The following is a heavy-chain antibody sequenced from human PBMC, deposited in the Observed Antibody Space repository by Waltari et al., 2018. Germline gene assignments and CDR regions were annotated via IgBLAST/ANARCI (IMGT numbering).Heavy chain of an antibody. CDR2: IKQDGSEK. J-gene: IGHJ4*02. CDR1: GLTLSSFW. V-gene: IGHV3-7*01. CDR3: ATSGWYCFDY. D-gene: IGHD6-19*01. Sequence: VQLVESGGGLVQPGGSLSLSCAASGLTLSSFWMNWVRQTPGKGLEWVAGIKQDGSEKYYADSVKGRFTISRDNAKNSLYLQMNSLRAEDTAVYYCATSGWYCFDYWGQGTLVTVSS.